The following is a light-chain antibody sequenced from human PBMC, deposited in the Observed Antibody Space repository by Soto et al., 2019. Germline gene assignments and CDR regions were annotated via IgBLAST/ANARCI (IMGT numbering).Light chain of an antibody. J-gene: IGKJ4*01. CDR2: AAS. Sequence: DSQMTQSPSSLSASVGDRVTITCRASQSISTYLNWYQQKPGKVPKLLIYAASSLQSGVPSRFSGSGSGTDFTLTISSLQPEDFATYYCQQTHTTFTFGGGTKVDSK. CDR3: QQTHTTFT. V-gene: IGKV1-39*01. CDR1: QSISTY.